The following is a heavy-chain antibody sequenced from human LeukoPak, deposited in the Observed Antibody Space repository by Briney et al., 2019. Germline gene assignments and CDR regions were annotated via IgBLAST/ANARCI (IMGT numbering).Heavy chain of an antibody. CDR3: AKGWNNMDV. J-gene: IGHJ6*02. CDR1: GFTFSSHA. D-gene: IGHD1/OR15-1a*01. CDR2: ISSSGGTT. V-gene: IGHV3-23*01. Sequence: GGSLRLPCAASGFTFSSHAMSWVRQAPEKGLEWVSIISSSGGTTYYADSVKGRFTISRDNSKNTLYLQMNSLRAEDTAVYYCAKGWNNMDVWGQGTTVTVSS.